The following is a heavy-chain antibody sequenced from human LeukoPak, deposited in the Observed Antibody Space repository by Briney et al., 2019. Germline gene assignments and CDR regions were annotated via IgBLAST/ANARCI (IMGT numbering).Heavy chain of an antibody. Sequence: PGGSLRLSCAASGFTFSDYYMSWIRQAPGKGLEWVSYISSSGSTIYYADSVKGRFTISRDDAKNSLFLQMSSLRADDTAVYYCAELGITMIGGVWGKGTTVTISS. D-gene: IGHD3-10*02. CDR3: AELGITMIGGV. CDR2: ISSSGSTI. V-gene: IGHV3-11*04. CDR1: GFTFSDYY. J-gene: IGHJ6*04.